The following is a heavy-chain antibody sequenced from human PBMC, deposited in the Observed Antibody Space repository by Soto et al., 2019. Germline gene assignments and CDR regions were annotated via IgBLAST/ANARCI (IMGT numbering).Heavy chain of an antibody. CDR1: GFTVSSNY. CDR2: IYSGGST. V-gene: IGHV3-53*01. J-gene: IGHJ6*02. D-gene: IGHD2-15*01. CDR3: ARDMIGYCSGGSSCYLGYGMDV. Sequence: EVQLVESGGGLIQPGGSLRLSCAASGFTVSSNYMSWVRQAPGKGLEWVSVIYSGGSTYYADSVKGRFTISRDNSKNTLYLQMNSLRAEDTAVYYCARDMIGYCSGGSSCYLGYGMDVWGQGTTVTVSS.